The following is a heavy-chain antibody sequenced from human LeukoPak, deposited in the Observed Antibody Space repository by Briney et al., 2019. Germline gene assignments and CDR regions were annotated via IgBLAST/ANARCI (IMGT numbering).Heavy chain of an antibody. V-gene: IGHV3-21*01. J-gene: IGHJ6*04. Sequence: PGGSLRLSCAASGFTFSTYSMNWVRQAPGKGLEWVSSISSSSSYIYYADSVKGRFTISRDNAKNSLYLQMNSLRAEDTAVYYCARDAWEYAILPEMDVWGKGTTVTISS. CDR1: GFTFSTYS. CDR2: ISSSSSYI. CDR3: ARDAWEYAILPEMDV. D-gene: IGHD3-9*01.